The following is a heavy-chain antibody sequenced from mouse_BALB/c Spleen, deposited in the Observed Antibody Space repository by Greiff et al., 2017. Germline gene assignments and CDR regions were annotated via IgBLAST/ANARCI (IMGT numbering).Heavy chain of an antibody. CDR2: ISSGGSYT. CDR1: GFTFSSYT. Sequence: EVQVVESGGGLVKPGGSLKLSCAASGFTFSSYTMSWVRQTPEKRLEWVATISSGGSYTYYPDSVKGRFTISRDNAKNTLYLQMSSLKSEDTAMYYCTRDLVDSSFDYWGQGTTLTVSS. J-gene: IGHJ2*01. V-gene: IGHV5-6-4*01. D-gene: IGHD2-13*01. CDR3: TRDLVDSSFDY.